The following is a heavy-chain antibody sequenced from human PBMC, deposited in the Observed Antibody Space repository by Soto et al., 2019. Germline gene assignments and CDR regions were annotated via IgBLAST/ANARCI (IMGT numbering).Heavy chain of an antibody. CDR3: ARVNYDFWSGPHPYYYYGMDV. Sequence: SVKVSCKASGGTFSSYAISWVRQAPGQGLEWMGGIIPIFGTANYAQKFQGRVTITADGSTSTAYMELSSLRSEDTAVYYCARVNYDFWSGPHPYYYYGMDVWGQGTTVTVSS. J-gene: IGHJ6*02. CDR1: GGTFSSYA. D-gene: IGHD3-3*01. CDR2: IIPIFGTA. V-gene: IGHV1-69*13.